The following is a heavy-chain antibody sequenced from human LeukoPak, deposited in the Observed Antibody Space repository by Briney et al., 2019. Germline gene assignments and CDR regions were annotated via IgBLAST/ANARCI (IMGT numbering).Heavy chain of an antibody. CDR2: VTGSGGTT. CDR1: GFTFSSYA. D-gene: IGHD1-1*01. Sequence: GESLKISCAASGFTFSSYAMSWVRQAPGKGLEWVSTVTGSGGTTYYADSVKGRFTISRDNSKNTLYLQMNSLRDEDTAVYYCANVRYGYWGQGTLVTVSS. J-gene: IGHJ4*02. V-gene: IGHV3-23*01. CDR3: ANVRYGY.